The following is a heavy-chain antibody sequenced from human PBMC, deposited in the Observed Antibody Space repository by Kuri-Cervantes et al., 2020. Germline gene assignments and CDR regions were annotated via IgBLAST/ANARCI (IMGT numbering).Heavy chain of an antibody. CDR2: IQQDGNEK. V-gene: IGHV3-7*01. CDR3: ARVRGQCLDY. Sequence: GESLKISCAASGFTFSSYWMSWVRQAPGKGLEWVANIQQDGNEKYYVDSVKGRFTISRDNAKNSLYLQMSSLRAEDTAVYYCARVRGQCLDYWGQGTLVTVSS. J-gene: IGHJ4*02. D-gene: IGHD5/OR15-5a*01. CDR1: GFTFSSYW.